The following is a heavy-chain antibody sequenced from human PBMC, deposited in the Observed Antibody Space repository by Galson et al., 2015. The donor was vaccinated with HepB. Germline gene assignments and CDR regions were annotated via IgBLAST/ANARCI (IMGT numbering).Heavy chain of an antibody. Sequence: SVKVSCKASGDTFNSYAFSWVRQAPGQGLEWMGGIIPIFHKPYYPHKFEGRVTISADESTSTASMYLSNLRSDDTAVYYCAVGRSANGYSYYYNMDVWGRGTTVTVSS. V-gene: IGHV1-69*13. CDR2: IIPIFHKP. CDR3: AVGRSANGYSYYYNMDV. CDR1: GDTFNSYA. J-gene: IGHJ6*03. D-gene: IGHD3-3*01.